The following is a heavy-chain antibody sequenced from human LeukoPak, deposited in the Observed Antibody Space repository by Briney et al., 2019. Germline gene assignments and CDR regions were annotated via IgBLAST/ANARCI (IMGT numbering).Heavy chain of an antibody. CDR1: GFILSNYA. CDR2: VTGRGDET. CDR3: AKGAAAGLVDWFDP. Sequence: GGSLRLSCAASGFILSNYALMWVRQAPGKGLEWVSSVTGRGDETFYADSVKGRFSLSRDNSKNMLYLQMYSLGAEDTAIYYCAKGAAAGLVDWFDPWGQGTLVTVSS. V-gene: IGHV3-23*01. D-gene: IGHD6-13*01. J-gene: IGHJ5*02.